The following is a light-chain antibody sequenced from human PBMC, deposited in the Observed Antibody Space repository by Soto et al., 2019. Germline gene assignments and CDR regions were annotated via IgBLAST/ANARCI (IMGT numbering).Light chain of an antibody. V-gene: IGLV2-8*01. CDR1: SSDVGGYDY. CDR3: SSYAGTNNLYV. CDR2: EVT. Sequence: QSALTQPPSASGSRGQSVTISCTGTSSDVGGYDYVSWYQQHPGKAPKLIIYEVTKRPSGVPDRFSGSKSGNTASLTVSGLQAEDDADYYCSSYAGTNNLYVFGTGTKATVL. J-gene: IGLJ1*01.